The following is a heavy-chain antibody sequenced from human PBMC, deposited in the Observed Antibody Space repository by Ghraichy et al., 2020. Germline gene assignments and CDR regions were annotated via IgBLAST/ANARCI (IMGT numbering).Heavy chain of an antibody. Sequence: ASVKVSCKASGYTFTNYGISWVRQAPGQGPEWMGWISAYNGYTNYAQKVQGRVTMTTDTSTTTAYMELRSLRSDDTAVYYCARAYCSSSSCYFAHSGPEVQYYFDYWGQGTLVTVSS. J-gene: IGHJ4*02. CDR2: ISAYNGYT. CDR3: ARAYCSSSSCYFAHSGPEVQYYFDY. D-gene: IGHD2-2*01. CDR1: GYTFTNYG. V-gene: IGHV1-18*01.